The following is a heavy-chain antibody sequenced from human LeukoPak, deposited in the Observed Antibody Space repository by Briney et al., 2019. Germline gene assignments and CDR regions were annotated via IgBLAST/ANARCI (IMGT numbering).Heavy chain of an antibody. CDR2: IYYSGNT. CDR3: ARLKKAEGSLLDF. CDR1: GDSISTGGYY. Sequence: PSQTLSLTCTVSGDSISTGGYYWNWIRQLPGKDLEWIGCIYYSGNTYYNPSLQSRVTISVDTSRNMFSLRLTSVTAADTALYYCARLKKAEGSLLDFWGQGSLVTVSS. J-gene: IGHJ4*02. V-gene: IGHV4-31*03.